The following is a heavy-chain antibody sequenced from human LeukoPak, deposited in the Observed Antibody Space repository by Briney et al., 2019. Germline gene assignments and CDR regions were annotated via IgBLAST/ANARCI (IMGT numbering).Heavy chain of an antibody. CDR2: IKSDGSST. CDR1: GFTFSSYW. D-gene: IGHD5-24*01. CDR3: ASALLEMSTITLGY. Sequence: GGSLRLSCAASGFTFSSYWMHWVRQAPGKGLVWVSRIKSDGSSTTYADSVRGRFTISRDNAKNTLYLQIIRLRAAATAVYYCASALLEMSTITLGYWGQGTLVTVSS. V-gene: IGHV3-74*01. J-gene: IGHJ4*02.